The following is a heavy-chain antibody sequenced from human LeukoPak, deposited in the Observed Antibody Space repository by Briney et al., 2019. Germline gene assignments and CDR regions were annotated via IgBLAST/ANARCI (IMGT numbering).Heavy chain of an antibody. Sequence: SETLSLTCAVYGGSFSGYYWSWIRQPPGKGLEWIGEINHSGSTNYSPSLKSRVTISVDTSKNQFSLKLSSVTAADTAVYYCAGYYYDSRGYPRWFDPWGQGTLVTLSS. CDR2: INHSGST. J-gene: IGHJ5*02. D-gene: IGHD3-22*01. CDR3: AGYYYDSRGYPRWFDP. V-gene: IGHV4-34*01. CDR1: GGSFSGYY.